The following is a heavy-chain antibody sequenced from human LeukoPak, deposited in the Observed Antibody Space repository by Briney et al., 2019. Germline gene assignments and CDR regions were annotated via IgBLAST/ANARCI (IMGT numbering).Heavy chain of an antibody. CDR3: ARDRSDNWNYYAY. CDR1: GGTFSSYA. J-gene: IGHJ4*02. D-gene: IGHD1-20*01. V-gene: IGHV1-69*04. Sequence: SVKVSCKASGGTFSSYAISWVRQAPGQGLEWMGRIIPILGIANYAQKFQGRVTITADKSTSTAYMELSSLRSEDTAVYYCARDRSDNWNYYAYWGQGTLVTVSS. CDR2: IIPILGIA.